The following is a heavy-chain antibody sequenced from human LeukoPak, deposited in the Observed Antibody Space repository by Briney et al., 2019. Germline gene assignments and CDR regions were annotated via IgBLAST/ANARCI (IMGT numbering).Heavy chain of an antibody. CDR3: AKLVLWYSSGWYPGGSDY. Sequence: PGGSLRLSCAASGFTFSSYAMSWVRQAPGKGLGWVSAISGSGGSTYYADSVKGRFTISRDNSKNTLYLQMNSLRAEDTAVYYCAKLVLWYSSGWYPGGSDYWGQGTLVTVSS. D-gene: IGHD6-19*01. CDR2: ISGSGGST. V-gene: IGHV3-23*01. CDR1: GFTFSSYA. J-gene: IGHJ4*02.